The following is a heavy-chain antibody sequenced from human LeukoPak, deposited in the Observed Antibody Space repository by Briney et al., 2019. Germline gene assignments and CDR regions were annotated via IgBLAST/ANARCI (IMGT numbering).Heavy chain of an antibody. J-gene: IGHJ4*02. D-gene: IGHD3-10*01. CDR2: ISNSGGST. CDR3: AKRASGSGTSLYYFDY. V-gene: IGHV3-23*01. CDR1: GFTFNKFA. Sequence: GGSLRLSCEASGFTFNKFAMSWVRQAPGKGLEWVSVISNSGGSTFYADSVKGRFTISRDNSKKTLYLQMNSLRAEDTAVYYCAKRASGSGTSLYYFDYWGQGTLVTVSS.